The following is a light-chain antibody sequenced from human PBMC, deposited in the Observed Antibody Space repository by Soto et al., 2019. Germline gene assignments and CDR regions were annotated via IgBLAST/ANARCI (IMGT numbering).Light chain of an antibody. CDR1: SSDVGGYNY. J-gene: IGLJ2*01. Sequence: QSALTQPASVSGSPGQSITVSCIGTSSDVGGYNYDSWYQQHPGKAPKLMIHDVSNRPSGVSNRFSGSKSGNTASLTISGLQAEDEAYYYCSSYASSNTQVFGGGTKLTVL. V-gene: IGLV2-14*03. CDR3: SSYASSNTQV. CDR2: DVS.